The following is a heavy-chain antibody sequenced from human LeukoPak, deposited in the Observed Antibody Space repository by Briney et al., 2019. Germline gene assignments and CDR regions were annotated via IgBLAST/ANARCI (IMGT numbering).Heavy chain of an antibody. V-gene: IGHV4-39*01. CDR3: ARGGESGYDT. CDR2: IYSTGNT. D-gene: IGHD5-12*01. CDR1: GGSLSSSSNY. J-gene: IGHJ5*02. Sequence: SETLSLTCTVSGGSLSSSSNYWGWIRQPPGKGLEWIGTIYSTGNTYYNPSLKSRLTISVDTTKNQFSLKLSSVTAADTAVYYCARGGESGYDTWGQGSLVTVSS.